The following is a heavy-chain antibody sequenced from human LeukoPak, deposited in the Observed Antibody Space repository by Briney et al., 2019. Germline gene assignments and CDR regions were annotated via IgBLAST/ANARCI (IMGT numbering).Heavy chain of an antibody. CDR1: GYTFTGYY. CDR3: ARSYYDILTGYYDY. Sequence: ASVKVSCKDSGYTFTGYYMHWVRQAPGQGLEWMGWINPNSGGTNYAQKFQGRVTMTRDTSISTAYMELSRLRSDDTAVYYCARSYYDILTGYYDYWGQGTLVTVSS. D-gene: IGHD3-9*01. V-gene: IGHV1-2*02. J-gene: IGHJ4*02. CDR2: INPNSGGT.